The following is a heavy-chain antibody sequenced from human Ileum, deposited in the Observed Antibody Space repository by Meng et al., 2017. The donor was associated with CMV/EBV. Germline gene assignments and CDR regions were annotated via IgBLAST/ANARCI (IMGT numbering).Heavy chain of an antibody. J-gene: IGHJ4*02. V-gene: IGHV3-74*03. CDR1: GLTFSNSW. CDR3: ARDGSYNLDY. CDR2: LTSDGRTA. Sequence: LSLSCAVSGLTFSNSWMHWVRQVPGKELVWVSRLTSDGRTAYADSVEGRFTISRDDATSTLYLQMNSLRAEDTAVYYCARDGSYNLDYWGQGTLVTVSS. D-gene: IGHD3-10*01.